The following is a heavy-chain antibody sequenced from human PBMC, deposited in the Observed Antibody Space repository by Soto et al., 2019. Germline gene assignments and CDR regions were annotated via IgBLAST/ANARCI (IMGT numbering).Heavy chain of an antibody. Sequence: GGSLRLSCAASGFTFSNAWMSWVRQAPGKGLEWVGRIKSKTDGGTTDYAAPVKGRFTISRDDSKNTLYLQMNSLKTEDTAVYYCTTSGDLGYCSSTSCRYYYYMDVWGKGTTVTVSS. CDR2: IKSKTDGGTT. D-gene: IGHD2-2*01. J-gene: IGHJ6*03. CDR3: TTSGDLGYCSSTSCRYYYYMDV. V-gene: IGHV3-15*01. CDR1: GFTFSNAW.